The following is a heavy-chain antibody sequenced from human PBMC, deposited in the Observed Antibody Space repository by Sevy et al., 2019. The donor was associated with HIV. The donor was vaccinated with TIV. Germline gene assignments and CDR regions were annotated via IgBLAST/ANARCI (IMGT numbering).Heavy chain of an antibody. D-gene: IGHD3-10*01. J-gene: IGHJ4*02. CDR1: GFTFSSYG. V-gene: IGHV3-30*18. CDR3: AKEYGSGSYFDY. Sequence: GGSLRLSCAASGFTFSSYGMHWVRQAPGKGLEWVAVISYDGSNKYYADSVKGRFTISRDNSKNTLYLQMNSLRAEDTAVYYCAKEYGSGSYFDYWGQGTLVTVSS. CDR2: ISYDGSNK.